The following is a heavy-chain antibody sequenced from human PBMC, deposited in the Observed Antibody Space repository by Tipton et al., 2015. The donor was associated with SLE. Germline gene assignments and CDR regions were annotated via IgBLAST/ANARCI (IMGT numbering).Heavy chain of an antibody. Sequence: QLVQSGGGIVQPGGSLRLSCATSGFIFRNYWMHWVRQAPGKGLVWVSRIYSDGSSTNYADSVKGRFTISRDNAKNTLYLQMNSLRAEDTAVYYCGTTTTDYGMDVWGQGTTVTVSS. J-gene: IGHJ6*02. D-gene: IGHD2/OR15-2a*01. CDR2: IYSDGSST. V-gene: IGHV3-74*02. CDR3: GTTTTDYGMDV. CDR1: GFIFRNYW.